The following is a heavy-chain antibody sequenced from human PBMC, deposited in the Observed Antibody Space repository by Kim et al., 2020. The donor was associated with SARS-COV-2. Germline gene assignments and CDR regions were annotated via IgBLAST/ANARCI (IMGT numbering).Heavy chain of an antibody. CDR2: IYHSGST. D-gene: IGHD3-10*01. V-gene: IGHV4-4*02. CDR1: GGSISSSNW. Sequence: SETLSLTCAVSGGSISSSNWWSWVRQPPGKGLEWIGEIYHSGSTNYNPSLKSRVTISVDKSKNQFSLKLSSVTAADTAVYYCARRYGSGSYDYYYYGMDVWGQGTTVTLSS. J-gene: IGHJ6*02. CDR3: ARRYGSGSYDYYYYGMDV.